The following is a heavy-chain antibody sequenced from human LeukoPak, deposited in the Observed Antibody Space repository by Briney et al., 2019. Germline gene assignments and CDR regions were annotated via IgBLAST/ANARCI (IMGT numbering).Heavy chain of an antibody. D-gene: IGHD1-1*01. J-gene: IGHJ4*02. CDR2: FGVRT. CDR1: GVSITGCP. Sequence: PGGSLRLSCAASGVSITGCPLSWVRQAPGEGLEWVSAFGVRTHYADSVKGRFTISRDGSKNTLYLQMNSLTVEDTAIYFCAEGHQNSLEGYWGQGTLVSVAS. V-gene: IGHV3-23*01. CDR3: AEGHQNSLEGY.